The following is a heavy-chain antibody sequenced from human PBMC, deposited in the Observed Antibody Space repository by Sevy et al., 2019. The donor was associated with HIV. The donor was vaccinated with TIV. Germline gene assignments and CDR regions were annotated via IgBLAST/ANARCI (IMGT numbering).Heavy chain of an antibody. D-gene: IGHD1-26*01. CDR3: ATGIPEWELGGHWFDP. Sequence: KQSQTLSLTCAISGDSVSSNSAAWNWIRQSPSRGLEWLGRTYYRSKWYNDYAVSVKSRISINPDTSKNQFSLQLNSVTPEETAGYFCATGIPEWELGGHWFDPWGQGTLVTVSS. CDR2: TYYRSKWYN. J-gene: IGHJ5*02. V-gene: IGHV6-1*01. CDR1: GDSVSSNSAA.